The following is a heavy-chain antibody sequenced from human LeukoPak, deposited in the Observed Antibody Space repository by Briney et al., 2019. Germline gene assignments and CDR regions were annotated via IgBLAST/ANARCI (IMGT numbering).Heavy chain of an antibody. V-gene: IGHV1-8*03. J-gene: IGHJ4*02. CDR1: GYTFTSYG. D-gene: IGHD3-22*01. CDR3: ARDGDDSSGYYFRPVYYFDY. Sequence: ASVKVSCKASGYTFTSYGISWVRQASGQGLEWMGWMNPNTGNTGYAQKFQGRVTITRNTSISTVYMELSSLRSEDTAVYYCARDGDDSSGYYFRPVYYFDYWGQGTLVTVSS. CDR2: MNPNTGNT.